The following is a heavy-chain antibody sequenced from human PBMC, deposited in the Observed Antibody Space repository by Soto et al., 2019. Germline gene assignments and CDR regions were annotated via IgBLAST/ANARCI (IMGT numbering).Heavy chain of an antibody. D-gene: IGHD6-25*01. CDR1: GGSISSSSYY. Sequence: QLQLQESGPGLVKPSETLSLTCTVSGGSISSSSYYWGWIRQPPGKGLEWIGSIYYSGSTYYNPAXTXRXXMSVDTSKTRFSLKLSSVTAADTAVYSCARRGGVAAAMWGYWGQGTLVTVSS. V-gene: IGHV4-39*01. CDR2: IYYSGST. J-gene: IGHJ4*02. CDR3: ARRGGVAAAMWGY.